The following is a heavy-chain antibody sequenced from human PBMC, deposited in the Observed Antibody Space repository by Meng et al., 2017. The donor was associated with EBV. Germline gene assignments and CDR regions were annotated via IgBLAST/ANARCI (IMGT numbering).Heavy chain of an antibody. CDR2: ISYDGSNK. V-gene: IGHV3-30-3*01. CDR3: AGGQQWLRSPYFDY. J-gene: IGHJ4*02. CDR1: GFTFSSYA. Sequence: QVQLVESGGGVVQPGRSLRLSCAASGFTFSSYAMHWVRQAPGKGLEWVAVISYDGSNKYYADSVKGRFTISRDNSKNTLYLQMNSLRAEDTAVHYCAGGQQWLRSPYFDYWGQGTLVTVSS. D-gene: IGHD5-12*01.